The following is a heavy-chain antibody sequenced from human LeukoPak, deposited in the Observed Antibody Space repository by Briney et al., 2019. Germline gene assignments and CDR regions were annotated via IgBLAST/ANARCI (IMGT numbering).Heavy chain of an antibody. D-gene: IGHD6-13*01. CDR1: GFTLSTYY. J-gene: IGHJ3*02. Sequence: PGGSLRLSCAASGFTLSTYYMHWVRQAPGKGLAWVSYINNDGRSTTYADSVKGRFTISRDDAMNTLYLQMNSLRAEDTAVYYCARDNAGAFDIWGQGKMVTVSS. V-gene: IGHV3-74*01. CDR3: ARDNAGAFDI. CDR2: INNDGRST.